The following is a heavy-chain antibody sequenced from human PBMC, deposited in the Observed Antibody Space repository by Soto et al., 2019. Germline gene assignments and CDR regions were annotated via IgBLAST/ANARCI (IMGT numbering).Heavy chain of an antibody. J-gene: IGHJ4*02. CDR2: VYYSGTT. CDR1: GGSVSNKTYY. D-gene: IGHD4-17*01. CDR3: ARTTAVPNTLRSRYFFGY. Sequence: SETLSLTCSVSGGSVSNKTYYWSWIRQPPGKRLEWIGYVYYSGTTNYNPSLKSRVTISVDLSKNQFSLRLSSVTTADTALYYCARTTAVPNTLRSRYFFGYWGQGTLVTVPS. V-gene: IGHV4-61*01.